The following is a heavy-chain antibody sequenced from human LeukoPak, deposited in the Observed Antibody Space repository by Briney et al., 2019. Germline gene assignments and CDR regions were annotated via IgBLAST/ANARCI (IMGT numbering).Heavy chain of an antibody. CDR3: ARVLAVAGTPFDY. Sequence: SETLSLTCTVSGGSISSYYWSWIRQPPGKGLEWIGYIYYRGSTHYNPSLKSRAAISVDTSKNHFSLKLSSVTAADTAVYYCARVLAVAGTPFDYWGQGTLVTVSS. CDR1: GGSISSYY. D-gene: IGHD6-19*01. CDR2: IYYRGST. V-gene: IGHV4-59*01. J-gene: IGHJ4*02.